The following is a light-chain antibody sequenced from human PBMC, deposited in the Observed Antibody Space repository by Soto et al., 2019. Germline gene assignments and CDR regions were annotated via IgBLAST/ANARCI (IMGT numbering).Light chain of an antibody. Sequence: DIQMTQSPSTVSACVGGRWTNTCRASQSISKWLAWSTPKPGKAPKILIYKASNLKSEVPSRFSGSGSGTEFTLTISSLQPEEFATYDCLQYNGPITFGQGTRVEIK. CDR2: KAS. CDR3: LQYNGPIT. V-gene: IGKV1-5*03. J-gene: IGKJ5*01. CDR1: QSISKW.